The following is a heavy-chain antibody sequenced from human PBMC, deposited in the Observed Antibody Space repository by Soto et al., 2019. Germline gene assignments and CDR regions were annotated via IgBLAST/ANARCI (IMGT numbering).Heavy chain of an antibody. D-gene: IGHD2-15*01. CDR3: AKGGRVVALDYYYYGMDV. CDR1: VFTFSSYG. CDR2: ISYDGSNK. V-gene: IGHV3-30*18. J-gene: IGHJ6*02. Sequence: LRLSCTASVFTFSSYGMHWVRQAPGKGLEWVAVISYDGSNKYYADSVKGRLTISRDNSKNTLYLQMNSLRAEDTAVYYCAKGGRVVALDYYYYGMDVWGQGTTVTVSS.